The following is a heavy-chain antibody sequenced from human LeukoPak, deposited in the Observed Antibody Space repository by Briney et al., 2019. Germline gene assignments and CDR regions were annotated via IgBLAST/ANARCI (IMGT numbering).Heavy chain of an antibody. CDR3: AREYVLRYFDWLWREDPGWYFDY. D-gene: IGHD3-9*01. Sequence: PGGSLRLSCAASGFTFTTYWMSWIRQPPGKGLEWIGEINHSGSTNYNPSLKSRVTISVDTSKNQFSLKLSSVTAADTAVYYCAREYVLRYFDWLWREDPGWYFDYWGQGTLVTVSS. CDR2: INHSGST. V-gene: IGHV4-34*01. J-gene: IGHJ4*02. CDR1: GFTFTTYW.